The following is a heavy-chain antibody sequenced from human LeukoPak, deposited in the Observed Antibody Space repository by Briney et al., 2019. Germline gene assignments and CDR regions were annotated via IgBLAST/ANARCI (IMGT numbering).Heavy chain of an antibody. CDR1: GFTFSSYA. V-gene: IGHV3-23*01. Sequence: GGSLRLSCAASGFTFSSYAMSWVRQAPGKGLEWVSAISGSGGSTYYADSVKGRFTISRDNSRNTLYLQMNSLRAEDTAVYYCAKVGGWYDLYYFDYWGQGTLVTVSS. CDR3: AKVGGWYDLYYFDY. D-gene: IGHD6-19*01. J-gene: IGHJ4*02. CDR2: ISGSGGST.